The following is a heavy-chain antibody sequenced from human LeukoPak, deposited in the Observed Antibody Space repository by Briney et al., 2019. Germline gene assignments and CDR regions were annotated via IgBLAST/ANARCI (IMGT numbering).Heavy chain of an antibody. D-gene: IGHD3-22*01. Sequence: PSQTLSLTCTVSGDSISSGDYYWSWIRQPAGKGLEWIGRISSSGSTNYNPSLKSRVTISVDTSKNQFSLKLSSVTAADTAVYYCARSDSSGYYPIVGPIPRTFIFDYWGQGTLVTVSS. CDR3: ARSDSSGYYPIVGPIPRTFIFDY. J-gene: IGHJ4*02. CDR2: ISSSGST. CDR1: GDSISSGDYY. V-gene: IGHV4-61*02.